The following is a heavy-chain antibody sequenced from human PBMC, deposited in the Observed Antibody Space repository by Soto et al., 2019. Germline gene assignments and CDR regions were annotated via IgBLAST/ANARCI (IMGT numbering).Heavy chain of an antibody. J-gene: IGHJ6*02. D-gene: IGHD2-2*02. CDR3: ARGEPAAILRRVVYYYYHGMDV. V-gene: IGHV3-30-3*01. CDR1: GFTFSSYA. CDR2: ISYDGSNK. Sequence: GGSLRLSCAASGFTFSSYAMHWVRQAPGKGLEWVAVISYDGSNKYYADSVKGRFTISRDNSKNTLYLQMNSLRAEDTAVYYCARGEPAAILRRVVYYYYHGMDVWGQGTKVTV.